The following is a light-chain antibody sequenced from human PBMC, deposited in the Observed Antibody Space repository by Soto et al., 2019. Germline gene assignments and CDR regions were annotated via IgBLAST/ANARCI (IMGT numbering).Light chain of an antibody. CDR2: DAS. Sequence: ELVLTQSPATLSLSPGERATLSCRASQSVSSYLAWYQQKPGQAPRLLIYDASNRATGIPARFSGSGSGTDFTLTISSLQPEDFAIYYCQQSFSIPNTFGHGTRLEIK. CDR3: QQSFSIPNT. J-gene: IGKJ5*01. CDR1: QSVSSY. V-gene: IGKV3-11*01.